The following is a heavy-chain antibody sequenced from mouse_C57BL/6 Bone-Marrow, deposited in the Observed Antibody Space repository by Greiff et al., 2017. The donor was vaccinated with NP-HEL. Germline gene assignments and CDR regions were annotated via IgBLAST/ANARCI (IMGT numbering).Heavy chain of an antibody. D-gene: IGHD1-1*01. J-gene: IGHJ3*01. CDR3: TTLFGSSPY. CDR2: IDPENGDT. V-gene: IGHV14-4*01. CDR1: GFNIKDDY. Sequence: VQLKESGAELVRPGASVKLSCTASGFNIKDDYMHWVKQRPEQGLEWIGWIDPENGDTEYASKFQGKATITADTSSNTAYLQLSSLTSEDTAVYHCTTLFGSSPYWGQGTLVTVSA.